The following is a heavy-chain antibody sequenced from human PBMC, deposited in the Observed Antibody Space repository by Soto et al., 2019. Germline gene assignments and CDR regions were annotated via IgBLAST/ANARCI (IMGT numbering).Heavy chain of an antibody. CDR1: GFTFSAYS. V-gene: IGHV3-23*01. J-gene: IGHJ5*02. D-gene: IGHD1-26*01. CDR3: GKRAPRVPTRSVAP. CDR2: LSSSGGST. Sequence: EVQLLESGGGSLQTGGSLRLSCAASGFTFSAYSMVWVRQSPGKGLEWVSALSSSGGSTYYADSVKGRFTISRDNSKNTLYLQMNSLSADDTAVYSCGKRAPRVPTRSVAPRGQGTRVTVSS.